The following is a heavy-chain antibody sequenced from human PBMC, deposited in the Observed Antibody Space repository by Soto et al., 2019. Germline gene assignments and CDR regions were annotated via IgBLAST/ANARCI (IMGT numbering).Heavy chain of an antibody. V-gene: IGHV3-30*04. CDR1: GFTFSDYA. Sequence: PGGSLRLSCAASGFTFSDYALHWVRQAPGKGLAWVASISYEGSNTYYADSVKGRFTISRDESKNTLYLQMSGLRVEDTAVYICARGRSSPHYWGQGTLVTVSS. D-gene: IGHD6-6*01. J-gene: IGHJ4*02. CDR2: ISYEGSNT. CDR3: ARGRSSPHY.